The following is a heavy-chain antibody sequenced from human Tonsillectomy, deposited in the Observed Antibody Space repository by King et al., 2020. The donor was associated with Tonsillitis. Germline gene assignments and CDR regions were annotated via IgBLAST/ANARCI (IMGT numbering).Heavy chain of an antibody. Sequence: VQLVQSGAEVKKPGSSVKVSCKASGGTFSSYAISWVRQAPGQGLEWMGGIIPIFGTANYAQKFQGRVTITADESTSTAYMELSSLRSEDTAVYYCAITDYYDSSGYYYGLAIDYWGQGTLVTVSS. V-gene: IGHV1-69*01. CDR3: AITDYYDSSGYYYGLAIDY. D-gene: IGHD3-22*01. CDR2: IIPIFGTA. CDR1: GGTFSSYA. J-gene: IGHJ4*02.